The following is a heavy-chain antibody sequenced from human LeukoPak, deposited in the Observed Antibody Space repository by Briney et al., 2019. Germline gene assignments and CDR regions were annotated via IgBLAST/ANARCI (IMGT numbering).Heavy chain of an antibody. D-gene: IGHD6-6*01. V-gene: IGHV3-74*01. Sequence: GGSLSLSCAASGLTFSRYWMHWVRQAPGKGLVWVSRINSDGSSTTYADSVKGRFTISRDNAKNTLYLQVNSLRTEDTAVYYCATDREYSNDYWGQGTLVTVSS. CDR2: INSDGSST. CDR1: GLTFSRYW. CDR3: ATDREYSNDY. J-gene: IGHJ4*02.